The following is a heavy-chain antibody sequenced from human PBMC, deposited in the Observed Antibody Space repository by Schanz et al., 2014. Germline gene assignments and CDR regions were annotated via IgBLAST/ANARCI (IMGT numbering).Heavy chain of an antibody. CDR1: GFIFSNPL. Sequence: ELPLVESGGGFFQPRGPLPLSRAAPGFIFSNPLMSWVRQAPGKGLEWVANIKQDGSEKYYVDSVKGRFTISRDNAKNSLYLQMNSLTAEDTAVYYCARGVRIDYWGHGTLVTVSS. J-gene: IGHJ4*01. D-gene: IGHD3-3*01. CDR2: IKQDGSEK. V-gene: IGHV3-7*01. CDR3: ARGVRIDY.